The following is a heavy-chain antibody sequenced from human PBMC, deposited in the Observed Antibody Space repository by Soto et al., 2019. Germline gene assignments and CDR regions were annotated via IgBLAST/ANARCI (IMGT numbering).Heavy chain of an antibody. Sequence: QVQLVESGGGVVQPGRSLRLSCAASGFTFSPYAMHWVRQAPGKGLEWVAVISYDGNNKNYADSVKGRLAISRDNSRNTLYLQMNSLRAEATAVYDCARARLDTPALDYWGQGTLVTVSS. J-gene: IGHJ4*02. CDR1: GFTFSPYA. CDR3: ARARLDTPALDY. V-gene: IGHV3-30*09. D-gene: IGHD2-2*01. CDR2: ISYDGNNK.